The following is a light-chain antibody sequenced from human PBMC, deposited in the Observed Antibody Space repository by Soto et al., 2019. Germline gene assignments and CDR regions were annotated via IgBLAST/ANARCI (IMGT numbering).Light chain of an antibody. V-gene: IGKV3-20*01. J-gene: IGKJ1*01. CDR3: HQSGHSPT. Sequence: EIVLTQSTGTLSLSPGERATLYCRSSQTVKANFLAWYQQKPGQAPRLLIYGVSNRAPGIPDRFSGSGSGTDITLTISRLEPEDFAVYYCHQSGHSPTFDQWTRVEI. CDR2: GVS. CDR1: QTVKANF.